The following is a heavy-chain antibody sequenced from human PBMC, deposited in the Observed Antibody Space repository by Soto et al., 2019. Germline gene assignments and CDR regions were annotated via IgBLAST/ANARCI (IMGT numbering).Heavy chain of an antibody. J-gene: IGHJ4*02. Sequence: VQLLESGGGWVQPGGSLRLSCAASGFTFSSYAMTWVRQAPGKGLQWVSAISGSGGRTYYADSVKGRFTISRDNSENTLYLQMNSLRAEDTAVYYCAKDSALRVKDHWGQGTLVTVSS. D-gene: IGHD2-21*01. V-gene: IGHV3-23*01. CDR2: ISGSGGRT. CDR3: AKDSALRVKDH. CDR1: GFTFSSYA.